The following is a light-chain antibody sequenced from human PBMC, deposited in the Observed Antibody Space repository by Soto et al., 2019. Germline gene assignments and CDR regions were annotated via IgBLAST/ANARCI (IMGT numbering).Light chain of an antibody. CDR1: QSVSSSY. Sequence: EVVLTQSPGTLSLSTGERATLSCRASQSVSSSYLAWYQQKPGQAPRLLIYGASSRATGIPDRFSGSGSGTDFTLTISRLEPEDFAVYYCHHYETFGQGTKVEVK. CDR2: GAS. CDR3: HHYET. J-gene: IGKJ1*01. V-gene: IGKV3-20*01.